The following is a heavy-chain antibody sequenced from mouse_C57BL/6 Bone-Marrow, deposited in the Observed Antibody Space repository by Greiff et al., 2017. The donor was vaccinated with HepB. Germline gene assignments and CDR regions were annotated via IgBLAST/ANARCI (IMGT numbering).Heavy chain of an antibody. V-gene: IGHV5-17*01. CDR2: ISSGSSTI. Sequence: EVMLVESGGGLVKPGGSLKLSCAASGFTFSDYGMHWVRQAPEKGLEWVAYISSGSSTIYYADTVKGRFTISRDNAKNTLFLQMTSLRSEDTAMYYCARKYYYGREHAMDYWGQGTSVTVSS. J-gene: IGHJ4*01. D-gene: IGHD1-1*01. CDR3: ARKYYYGREHAMDY. CDR1: GFTFSDYG.